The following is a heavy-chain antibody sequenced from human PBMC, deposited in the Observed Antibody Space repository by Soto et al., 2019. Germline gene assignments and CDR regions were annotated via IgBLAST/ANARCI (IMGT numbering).Heavy chain of an antibody. Sequence: SETMSLTCTVSGGSISSSSYYWSWIRQPPGKGLEWIGFIYYTGNTKYNPSLKSRVTISVDTSKNLFSLKLKSVTAADTAVYYCARRIIALAILDSWGQGTVVTVSS. V-gene: IGHV4-61*05. CDR3: ARRIIALAILDS. CDR2: IYYTGNT. D-gene: IGHD3-10*01. CDR1: GGSISSSSYY. J-gene: IGHJ4*02.